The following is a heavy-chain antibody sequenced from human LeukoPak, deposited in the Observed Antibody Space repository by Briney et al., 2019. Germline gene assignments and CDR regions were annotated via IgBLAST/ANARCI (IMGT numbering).Heavy chain of an antibody. V-gene: IGHV4-38-2*02. Sequence: PSETLSLTCTVSGYSISSGYYWGWIRQPPGKGLEWIGSIYHSGSTYYNPSLKSRVTISVDTSKNQFSLKLSSVTAADTAVYYCARAGSYGTPFDYWGQGTLVTVSS. CDR3: ARAGSYGTPFDY. J-gene: IGHJ4*02. D-gene: IGHD1-26*01. CDR2: IYHSGST. CDR1: GYSISSGYY.